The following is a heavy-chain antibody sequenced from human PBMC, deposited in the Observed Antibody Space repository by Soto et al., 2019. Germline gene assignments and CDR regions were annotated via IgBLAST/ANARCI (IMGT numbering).Heavy chain of an antibody. V-gene: IGHV4-59*12. Sequence: SETLSLTCSVDSISTYYWNWIRQSPGKGLEWIGYIYYLGRTNYNPSLRSRVTISVDKSKNQFSLKLSSVTAADTAVYYCARVLGNDAFDIWGQGTMVT. CDR2: IYYLGRT. CDR1: DSISTYY. D-gene: IGHD3-3*02. CDR3: ARVLGNDAFDI. J-gene: IGHJ3*02.